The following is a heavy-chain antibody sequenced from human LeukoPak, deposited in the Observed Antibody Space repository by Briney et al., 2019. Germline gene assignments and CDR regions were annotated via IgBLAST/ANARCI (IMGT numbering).Heavy chain of an antibody. V-gene: IGHV4-59*12. J-gene: IGHJ6*02. CDR3: ARSTRSMDV. CDR2: IYYTGSA. Sequence: SETLSLTCTVSGGSISSFHWSWIRHPPGKGLEWIGHIYYTGSAKYNPSLKSRVTISVDTSKNQFSLKLSSVTAADTAVYYCARSTRSMDVWGQGTTVTVSS. D-gene: IGHD2/OR15-2a*01. CDR1: GGSISSFH.